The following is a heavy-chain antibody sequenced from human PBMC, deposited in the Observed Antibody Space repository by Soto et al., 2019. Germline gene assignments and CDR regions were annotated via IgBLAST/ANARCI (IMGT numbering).Heavy chain of an antibody. D-gene: IGHD6-13*01. Sequence: SETLSLTCTVSGGSISSGGYYWSWIRQPPGKGLEWIGYIYYSGSTYYNPSLKSRVTISVDTSKNQFSLKLSSVTAADTAVYYCARALIAAAVDYWGQGTLVTVSS. CDR3: ARALIAAAVDY. J-gene: IGHJ4*02. CDR2: IYYSGST. V-gene: IGHV4-30-4*01. CDR1: GGSISSGGYY.